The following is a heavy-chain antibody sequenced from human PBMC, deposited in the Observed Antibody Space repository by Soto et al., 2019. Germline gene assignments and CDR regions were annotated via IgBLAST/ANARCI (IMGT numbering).Heavy chain of an antibody. Sequence: GASVKVSCKASGYTFTSYYMHWVRQAPGQGLEWMGIINPSGGSTSYAQKFQGRVTMTRDTSTSTVYVELSSLRSEDTAVYYCARGRGPSTVTDAFDIWGQGTMVTVSS. V-gene: IGHV1-46*01. CDR1: GYTFTSYY. CDR3: ARGRGPSTVTDAFDI. D-gene: IGHD4-17*01. J-gene: IGHJ3*02. CDR2: INPSGGST.